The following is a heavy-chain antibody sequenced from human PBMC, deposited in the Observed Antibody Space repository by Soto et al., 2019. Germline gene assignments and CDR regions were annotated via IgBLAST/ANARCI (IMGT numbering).Heavy chain of an antibody. Sequence: QVQLVESGGGVVQPGRSLRLSCAASGFTFSSCGMHWVRHAPGKGLEWVAVISYDGSDKYYADSVKGRFTISRDNSKNTLYLQMNSLRAEDTAVYYCARGTYYGSGYCDYWGQGTLVTVSS. CDR1: GFTFSSCG. CDR2: ISYDGSDK. D-gene: IGHD3-10*01. V-gene: IGHV3-30*03. CDR3: ARGTYYGSGYCDY. J-gene: IGHJ4*02.